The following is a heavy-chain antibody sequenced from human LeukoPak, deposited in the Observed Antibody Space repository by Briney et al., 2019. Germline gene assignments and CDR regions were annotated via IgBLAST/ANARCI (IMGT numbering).Heavy chain of an antibody. CDR1: GGSISSGGYY. D-gene: IGHD2-2*01. V-gene: IGHV4-30-2*01. CDR3: ARDYCSSTSCYSRAFDI. Sequence: PSETLSLTCTVSGGSISSGGYYWSWIRQPPGKGLEWIGYIYHSGSTYYNPSLKSRVTISVDRSKNQFSLKLSSVTAADTAVYYCARDYCSSTSCYSRAFDIWGQGTMVTVSS. J-gene: IGHJ3*02. CDR2: IYHSGST.